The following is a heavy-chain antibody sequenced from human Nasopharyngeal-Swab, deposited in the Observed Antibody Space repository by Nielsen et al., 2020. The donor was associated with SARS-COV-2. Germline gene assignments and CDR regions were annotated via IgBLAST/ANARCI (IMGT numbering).Heavy chain of an antibody. D-gene: IGHD1-26*01. V-gene: IGHV4-59*08. CDR2: IYYSGST. J-gene: IGHJ6*02. Sequence: SETLSLICTVSGGSISSYYWSWIRQPPGKGLEWIGYIYYSGSTNYNPSLKSRVTISVDTSKNQFSLKLSSVTAADTAVYYCARHKGAGARSSGPYYYYGMDVWGQGTTVTVSS. CDR1: GGSISSYY. CDR3: ARHKGAGARSSGPYYYYGMDV.